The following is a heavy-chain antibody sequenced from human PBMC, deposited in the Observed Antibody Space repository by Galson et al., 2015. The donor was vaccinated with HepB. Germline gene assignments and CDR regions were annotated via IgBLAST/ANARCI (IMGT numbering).Heavy chain of an antibody. J-gene: IGHJ6*02. D-gene: IGHD6-19*01. V-gene: IGHV1-58*02. CDR1: GFTFTSSA. CDR3: AAGVHSSGWFFTGGDYYYGMDV. Sequence: SVKVSCKASGFTFTSSAMQWVRQARGQRLEWIGWIVVGSGNTNYAQKFQERVTITRDMSTSTAYMELSSLRSEDTAVYYCAAGVHSSGWFFTGGDYYYGMDVWGQGTTVTVSS. CDR2: IVVGSGNT.